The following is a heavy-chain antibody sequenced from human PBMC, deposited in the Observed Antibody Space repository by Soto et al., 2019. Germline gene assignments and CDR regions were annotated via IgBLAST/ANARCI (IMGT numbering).Heavy chain of an antibody. Sequence: QAQLVQAGSEVKRPGASVKVSCRSFDNTFTYYGINWVRQAPGQGLEWLGWISGYNANTKEAQKLQDKVSMTADTSTRTAYLEVRSLTSDDTDVYFFAATGGHHLGLDVWGQGTTVTVSS. D-gene: IGHD2-8*02. J-gene: IGHJ6*02. CDR2: ISGYNANT. CDR3: AATGGHHLGLDV. CDR1: DNTFTYYG. V-gene: IGHV1-18*01.